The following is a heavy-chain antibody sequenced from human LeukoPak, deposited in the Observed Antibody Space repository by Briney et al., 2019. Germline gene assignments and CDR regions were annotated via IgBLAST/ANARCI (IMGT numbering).Heavy chain of an antibody. V-gene: IGHV4-4*09. J-gene: IGHJ4*02. Sequence: SETLSLTCTVSGGSITTDCWIWIRQPPGKGLEWIAYIYSSGMTKYNPSPKSRGTISVDPSKNQLSLKLNSVTAADTAVYYCARRTPGPQLDEYVAYYFDLWGQGTLVTVSS. CDR1: GGSITTDC. CDR2: IYSSGMT. D-gene: IGHD3/OR15-3a*01. CDR3: ARRTPGPQLDEYVAYYFDL.